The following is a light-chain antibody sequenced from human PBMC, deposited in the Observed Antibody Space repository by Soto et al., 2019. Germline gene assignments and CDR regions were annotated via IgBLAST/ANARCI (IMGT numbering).Light chain of an antibody. Sequence: DIQMTQSPSSLSASVGDRVTITCRASQGISNYLAWYQQKPGKVPKLLIYAASTLQSGVPSRFSGSGSGTDFPLNIRSLQPEDVANYYCKKYNSATPLTFGGGTQGEIK. J-gene: IGKJ4*01. V-gene: IGKV1-27*01. CDR3: KKYNSATPLT. CDR1: QGISNY. CDR2: AAS.